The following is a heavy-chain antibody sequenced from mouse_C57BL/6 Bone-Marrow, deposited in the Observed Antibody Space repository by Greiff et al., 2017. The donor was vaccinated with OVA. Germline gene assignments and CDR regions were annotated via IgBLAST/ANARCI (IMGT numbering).Heavy chain of an antibody. Sequence: QVQLQKPGAELVKPGASVKMSCKASGYTFTSYWITWVKQRPGQGLAWIGDIYPGSGSTNYNEKFKSKATLTVDTSSSTAYMQLSSLTSEDSAVYYCARWGLRRRGYFDYWGQGTTLTVSS. J-gene: IGHJ2*01. V-gene: IGHV1-55*01. CDR2: IYPGSGST. D-gene: IGHD2-4*01. CDR3: ARWGLRRRGYFDY. CDR1: GYTFTSYW.